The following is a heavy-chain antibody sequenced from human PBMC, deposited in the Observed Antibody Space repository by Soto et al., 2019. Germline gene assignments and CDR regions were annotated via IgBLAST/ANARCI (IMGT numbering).Heavy chain of an antibody. CDR2: ISGSGGST. D-gene: IGHD3-9*01. CDR3: AKVRGYDILTGYYYFDY. J-gene: IGHJ4*02. CDR1: GFTFSSYA. V-gene: IGHV3-23*01. Sequence: GGSLRLSCAASGFTFSSYAMSWVRQAPGKGLEWVSAISGSGGSTYYADSVKGRFTISRDNSKNTLYLQMNSLRAEDTAVYYCAKVRGYDILTGYYYFDYWGQGTLVTVSS.